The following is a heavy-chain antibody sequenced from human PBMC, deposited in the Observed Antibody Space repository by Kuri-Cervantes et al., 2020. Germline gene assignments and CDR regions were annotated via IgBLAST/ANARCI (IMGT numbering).Heavy chain of an antibody. CDR2: IYYSGST. V-gene: IGHV4-39*01. D-gene: IGHD3-3*01. Sequence: SETLSLTCAVSGGSISSGGYYWGWIRQPPGKGLEWIGSIYYSGSTYYNPSLKSRVTISVDTSKNQFSLKLSSVTAADTAVYYCARPGGGFFWSAYYGDGMDVWGQGTTVTVSS. CDR3: ARPGGGFFWSAYYGDGMDV. CDR1: GGSISSGGYY. J-gene: IGHJ6*02.